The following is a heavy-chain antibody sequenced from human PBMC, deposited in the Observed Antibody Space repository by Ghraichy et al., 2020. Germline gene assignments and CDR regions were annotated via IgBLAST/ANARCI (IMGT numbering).Heavy chain of an antibody. CDR1: GFTVSSNY. D-gene: IGHD3/OR15-3a*01. V-gene: IGHV3-53*01. Sequence: LSLTCAASGFTVSSNYMSWVRQAPGKGLEWVSIIYSGGSTYYADSVKGRFTISRDNSRNTLYLQMNSLRAEDTAVYYCASPRTGYYYYYFDYWGQGTLVTVSS. CDR3: ASPRTGYYYYYFDY. J-gene: IGHJ4*02. CDR2: IYSGGST.